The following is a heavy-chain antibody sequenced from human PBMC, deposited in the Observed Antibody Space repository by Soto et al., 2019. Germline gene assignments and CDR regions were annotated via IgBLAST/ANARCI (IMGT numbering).Heavy chain of an antibody. Sequence: GGSLRLSCAASGFTFSSYGMHWVRQAPGKGLEWVAVIWYDGSNKYYADSVKGRFTISRDNSKNTLYLQMNSLRAEDTAVYYCARGAGYSYGLDYYSGMDVWGQGTTVTVSS. D-gene: IGHD5-18*01. CDR3: ARGAGYSYGLDYYSGMDV. CDR1: GFTFSSYG. V-gene: IGHV3-33*01. CDR2: IWYDGSNK. J-gene: IGHJ6*02.